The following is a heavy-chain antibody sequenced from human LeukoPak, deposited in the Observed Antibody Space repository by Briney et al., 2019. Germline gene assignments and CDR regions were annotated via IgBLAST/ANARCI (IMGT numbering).Heavy chain of an antibody. CDR1: GVSISSHY. Sequence: PSETLSLTCTVSGVSISSHYWTWIRQSPGTGLEWIGYISYTGSTNYNPSLKSRVTISKDMSKNQFSLKLTSVTAADTAVYYCAKDGGQWGLAPDHWGQGTLATVSS. D-gene: IGHD6-19*01. CDR3: AKDGGQWGLAPDH. J-gene: IGHJ4*02. CDR2: ISYTGST. V-gene: IGHV4-59*11.